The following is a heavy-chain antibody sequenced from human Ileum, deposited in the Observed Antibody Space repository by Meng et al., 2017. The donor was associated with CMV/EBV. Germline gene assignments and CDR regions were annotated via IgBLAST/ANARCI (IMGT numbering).Heavy chain of an antibody. D-gene: IGHD2-2*01. CDR2: INSSGDNT. J-gene: IGHJ4*02. Sequence: GGSLRLSCAASGFSFSNYAMSWVRQAPGKGLEWVSDINSSGDNTHYADSVKGRFTISRDNSKNTLYLQMDSLRAEDTAVYYCAKSRSSSISCYHYWGQGTLVTVSS. CDR1: GFSFSNYA. CDR3: AKSRSSSISCYHY. V-gene: IGHV3-23*01.